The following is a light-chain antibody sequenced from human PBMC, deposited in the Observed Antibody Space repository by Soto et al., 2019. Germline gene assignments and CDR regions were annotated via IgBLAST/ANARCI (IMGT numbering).Light chain of an antibody. CDR1: QSVLKSSNNTNY. V-gene: IGKV4-1*01. Sequence: DIVMTQSPDSLAVSLGERDTINCKSSQSVLKSSNNTNYLAWHQQKPGQPPRLLIYWASTRESGVPDRFSGSGSGTDFTLTITSLQAEDVAVYYCQQYYTTPQTFGPGTTVDI. CDR3: QQYYTTPQT. J-gene: IGKJ3*01. CDR2: WAS.